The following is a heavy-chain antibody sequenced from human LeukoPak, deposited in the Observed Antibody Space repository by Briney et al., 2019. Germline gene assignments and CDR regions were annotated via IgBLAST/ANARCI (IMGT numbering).Heavy chain of an antibody. CDR3: ARDSITIFGVAPPHYYGMDV. D-gene: IGHD3-3*01. J-gene: IGHJ6*02. V-gene: IGHV3-30-3*01. Sequence: GRSPRLSCAASGFTFSSYAMHWVRQAPGKGLEWVAVISYDGSNKYYADSVKGRFTISRDNSKNTLYLQMNSLRAEDTAVYYCARDSITIFGVAPPHYYGMDVWGQGTTVTVSS. CDR1: GFTFSSYA. CDR2: ISYDGSNK.